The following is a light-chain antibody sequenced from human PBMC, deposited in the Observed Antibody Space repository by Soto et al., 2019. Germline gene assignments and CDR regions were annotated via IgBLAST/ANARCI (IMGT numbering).Light chain of an antibody. CDR1: QSISDT. J-gene: IGKJ1*01. Sequence: EIVMTQSPATLSVSPGGRATLSCRASQSISDTLAWYQQKPGQAPRLLIYGASKRATGFPARFSGSGSGTDFTLTISSLQSEDFAVHYCQQYNNWPWTFGQGTKVDIK. CDR2: GAS. V-gene: IGKV3-15*01. CDR3: QQYNNWPWT.